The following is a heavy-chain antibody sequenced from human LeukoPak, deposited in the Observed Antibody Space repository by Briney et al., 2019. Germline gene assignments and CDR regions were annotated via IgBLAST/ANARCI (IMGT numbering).Heavy chain of an antibody. Sequence: PSETLSLTCTVSGGSISSRSYYWGWIRQPPGKGLEWIGSIFYGGGTYQNPSLKSRVTISVDTSKNQFSLKLTSVTAADTAVYYCARDHCSSTSCNWFDPWGQGTLVTVSS. CDR1: GGSISSRSYY. V-gene: IGHV4-39*07. CDR2: IFYGGGT. CDR3: ARDHCSSTSCNWFDP. D-gene: IGHD2-2*01. J-gene: IGHJ5*02.